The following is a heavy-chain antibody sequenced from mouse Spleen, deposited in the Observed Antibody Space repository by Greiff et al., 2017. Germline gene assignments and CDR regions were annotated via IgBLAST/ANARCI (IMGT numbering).Heavy chain of an antibody. CDR3: ARRRTSFDY. CDR2: IDPSDSYT. J-gene: IGHJ2*01. V-gene: IGHV1-69*01. Sequence: QVQLQQPGAELVMPGASVKLSCKASGYTFTSYWMHWVKQRPGQGLEWIGEIDPSDSYTNYNQKFKGKATLTVDKSSSTAYMQLSSLTSEDSAVYYCARRRTSFDYWGQGTTLTVSS. CDR1: GYTFTSYW.